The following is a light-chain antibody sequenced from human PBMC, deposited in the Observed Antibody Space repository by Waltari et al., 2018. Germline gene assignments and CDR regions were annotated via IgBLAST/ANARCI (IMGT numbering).Light chain of an antibody. CDR3: QQYNSWPFT. Sequence: EKVMTQSPATLSVSPGERATLSCRASQSVSNHLAGYQQRPGQAPRLLSYGASSRAAGVPARFSGSGSGTEFTLSIDSLQSEDFALYFCQQYNSWPFTFGPGTQVDIK. V-gene: IGKV3-15*01. J-gene: IGKJ3*01. CDR1: QSVSNH. CDR2: GAS.